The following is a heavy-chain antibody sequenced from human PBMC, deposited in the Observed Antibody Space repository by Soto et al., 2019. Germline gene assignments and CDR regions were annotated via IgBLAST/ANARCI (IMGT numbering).Heavy chain of an antibody. Sequence: ASVKVSCKVSGYTLTELSMHWVRQAPGKGLEWMGGFDPEDGTANYAQKFQSRVTITADESTSTAYMELSSLRSEDTAVYYCARGRYSYGRFNGMDVWGQGTTVTVSS. J-gene: IGHJ6*02. CDR3: ARGRYSYGRFNGMDV. CDR1: GYTLTELS. V-gene: IGHV1-24*01. D-gene: IGHD5-18*01. CDR2: FDPEDGTA.